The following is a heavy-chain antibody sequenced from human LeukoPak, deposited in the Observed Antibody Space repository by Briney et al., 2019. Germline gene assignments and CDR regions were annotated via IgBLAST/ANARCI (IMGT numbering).Heavy chain of an antibody. CDR1: GGTFSSYA. Sequence: GASVKVSCKASGGTFSSYAISWVRQAPGQGLEWMGGIIPIFGTANYAQKFQGRVTITTDESTSTAYMELSSLRSEDTAVYYCARGRPPSNWGFDCWGQGTLVTVSS. D-gene: IGHD7-27*01. J-gene: IGHJ4*02. CDR2: IIPIFGTA. CDR3: ARGRPPSNWGFDC. V-gene: IGHV1-69*05.